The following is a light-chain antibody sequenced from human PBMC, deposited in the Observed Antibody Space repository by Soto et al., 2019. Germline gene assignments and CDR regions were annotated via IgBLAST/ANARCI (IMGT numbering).Light chain of an antibody. J-gene: IGKJ5*01. V-gene: IGKV1-39*01. CDR2: ASY. Sequence: DIMLTQSPSSLSVSVGDRVTITCRASQSISTYANWYQQKPGTAPKLLIYASYTLQSGVPSRFSGRGSRSDITLTISILQPEDSATYYCQQSYCTPITFGQGTRLEIK. CDR1: QSISTY. CDR3: QQSYCTPIT.